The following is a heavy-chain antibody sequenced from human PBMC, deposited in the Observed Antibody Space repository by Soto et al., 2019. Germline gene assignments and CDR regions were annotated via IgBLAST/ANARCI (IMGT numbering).Heavy chain of an antibody. CDR3: ARVQGALRYFDWPFDY. V-gene: IGHV1-46*01. Sequence: ASVKVSCKASGYTFTSYYMHWVRQVPGQGLEWMGIINPSGGSTSYAQKFQGRVTMTRDTSTSTVYMELSSLRSEDTAVYYCARVQGALRYFDWPFDYWGQGTLVTVSS. CDR2: INPSGGST. J-gene: IGHJ4*02. D-gene: IGHD3-9*01. CDR1: GYTFTSYY.